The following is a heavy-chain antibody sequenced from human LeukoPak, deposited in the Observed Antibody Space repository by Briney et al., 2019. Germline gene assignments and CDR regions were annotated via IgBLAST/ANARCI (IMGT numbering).Heavy chain of an antibody. CDR3: ARGNPRGETSCCYGFDY. CDR1: GGTFSSYA. V-gene: IGHV1-69*05. J-gene: IGHJ4*02. D-gene: IGHD2-2*01. Sequence: GASVKVSCKASGGTFSSYAISWVRQAPGQGLEWMGGIIPIFGTANYAQKFQGRVTITTDEATSTAYMELSSLRSEDTAVYYCARGNPRGETSCCYGFDYWGQGTLVTVSS. CDR2: IIPIFGTA.